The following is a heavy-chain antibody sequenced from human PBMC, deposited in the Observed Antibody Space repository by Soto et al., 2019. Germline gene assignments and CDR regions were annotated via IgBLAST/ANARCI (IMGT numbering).Heavy chain of an antibody. D-gene: IGHD1-20*01. CDR3: ARATTLITGSHGWFAP. Sequence: QVQLVQSGAEVKKPGSSVKVSCKASGGTFSSYTISWVRQAPGQGLEWMGRIIPILGIANYAQKFQGRVTITADKSTSTAYMELSSLRSDDTAVYYCARATTLITGSHGWFAPWGQGTLVTVSS. CDR1: GGTFSSYT. V-gene: IGHV1-69*02. J-gene: IGHJ5*02. CDR2: IIPILGIA.